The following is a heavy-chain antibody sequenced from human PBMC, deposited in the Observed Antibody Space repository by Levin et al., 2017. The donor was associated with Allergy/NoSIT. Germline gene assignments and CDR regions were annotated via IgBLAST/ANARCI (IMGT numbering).Heavy chain of an antibody. CDR1: GGSISSRSYY. V-gene: IGHV4-39*01. CDR3: ARQGSYGPDY. Sequence: SETLSLTCTVSGGSISSRSYYWGWIRQPPGKGLEWIGSIYYSGSTYYNPSLKSRVTISADTSKNQFSLKLSSVTAADTAVYYCARQGSYGPDYWGQGTLVTVSS. CDR2: IYYSGST. D-gene: IGHD5-18*01. J-gene: IGHJ4*02.